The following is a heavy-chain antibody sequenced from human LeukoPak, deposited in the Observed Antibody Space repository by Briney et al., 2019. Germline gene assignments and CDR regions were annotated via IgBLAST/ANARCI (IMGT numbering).Heavy chain of an antibody. CDR3: ARGGPIFGVVNYYMDV. V-gene: IGHV1-69*05. D-gene: IGHD3-3*01. Sequence: SVKVSCKASGGTFSSYAISWVRQAPGQGLEWMGGIIPIFGTAKYAQKFQGRVTITTDESTSTAYMELSSLRSEDTAVYYCARGGPIFGVVNYYMDVWGKGTTVTVSS. CDR1: GGTFSSYA. J-gene: IGHJ6*03. CDR2: IIPIFGTA.